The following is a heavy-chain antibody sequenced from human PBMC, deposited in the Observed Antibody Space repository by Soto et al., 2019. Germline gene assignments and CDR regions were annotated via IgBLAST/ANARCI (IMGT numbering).Heavy chain of an antibody. J-gene: IGHJ3*02. CDR1: GYKFTNYW. CDR2: IYPGDSDT. Sequence: GESLKISCKGSGYKFTNYWIGWVRQMPGKGLEWMGVIYPGDSDTRYSPSLQGQVTISADKSISTAYLQWSSLKASDTAIYYCARERGVLSEALDIWGQGTVVTVSS. D-gene: IGHD3-10*01. CDR3: ARERGVLSEALDI. V-gene: IGHV5-51*01.